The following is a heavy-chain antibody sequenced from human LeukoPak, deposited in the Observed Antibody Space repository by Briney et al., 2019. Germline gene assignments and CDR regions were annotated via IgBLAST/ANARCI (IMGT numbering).Heavy chain of an antibody. J-gene: IGHJ4*02. CDR1: GGSISSYY. CDR2: LYTSGSM. V-gene: IGHV4-4*07. Sequence: SETLSLTCTVSGGSISSYYWSWIRQPAGKGLEWIGHLYTSGSMSYNPSLKGRVTISVDTSKNQFSLKLTSVTAADTAVYYCTKGRGIWGQGTLVTVSS. CDR3: TKGRGI. D-gene: IGHD3-10*01.